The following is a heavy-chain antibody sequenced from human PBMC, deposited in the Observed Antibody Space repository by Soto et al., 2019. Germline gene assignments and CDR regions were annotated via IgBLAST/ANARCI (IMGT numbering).Heavy chain of an antibody. CDR2: MNPNTGDT. CDR1: GYTFISYD. CDR3: ARGDGCIFDY. J-gene: IGHJ4*02. Sequence: HVQLVQSGAEVKKPGASVKVSCKASGYTFISYDINWVRQATGQGLEWMGWMNPNTGDTGYAQKFQCKVTMTRNTSINAANMAVRSLRSDDTPVYCCARGDGCIFDYWGQGTLVTVSS. V-gene: IGHV1-8*01. D-gene: IGHD6-19*01.